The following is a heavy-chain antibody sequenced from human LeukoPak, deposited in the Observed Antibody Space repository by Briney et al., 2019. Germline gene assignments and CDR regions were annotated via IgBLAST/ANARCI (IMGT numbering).Heavy chain of an antibody. CDR3: AREIQSMAPGH. Sequence: VTDSCKSSLYSFSRYVNIWLRQAPAQGLEWMGWINSYSGNRNYAQKLQGRVTMTTDTSTSTAYMELRSLRSDDTAVYYCAREIQSMAPGHWGQGTLVTVSS. CDR2: INSYSGNR. D-gene: IGHD3-10*01. CDR1: LYSFSRYV. J-gene: IGHJ4*02. V-gene: IGHV1-18*01.